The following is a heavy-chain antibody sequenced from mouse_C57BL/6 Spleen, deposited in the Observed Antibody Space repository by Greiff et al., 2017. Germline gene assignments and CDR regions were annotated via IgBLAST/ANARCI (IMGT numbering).Heavy chain of an antibody. D-gene: IGHD1-1*01. CDR2: IDPENGDT. V-gene: IGHV14-4*01. CDR1: GFNIKDDY. Sequence: EVQLQQSGAELVRPGASVKLSCTASGFNIKDDYMHWVQQRPEQGLEWIGWIDPENGDTEYASKFQGKATITADTSSNTAYLQLSSLTSEDTAVYYCTAFITTEYYFDYWGQGTTLTVSS. CDR3: TAFITTEYYFDY. J-gene: IGHJ2*01.